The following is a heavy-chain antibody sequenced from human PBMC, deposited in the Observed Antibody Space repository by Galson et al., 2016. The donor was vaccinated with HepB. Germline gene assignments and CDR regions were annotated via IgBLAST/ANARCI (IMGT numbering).Heavy chain of an antibody. Sequence: QSGAEVKKPGESLKISCKGSGFSFTSYYIAWVRQMPGKGLEWMGIIYPGDSETTYSPSFQGQVNISVDKSLSTAYLQWSSLKASDTAMYYCARCTFGRIVLDYWGQGTLVTVSS. CDR1: GFSFTSYY. V-gene: IGHV5-51*01. J-gene: IGHJ4*02. D-gene: IGHD2/OR15-2a*01. CDR2: IYPGDSET. CDR3: ARCTFGRIVLDY.